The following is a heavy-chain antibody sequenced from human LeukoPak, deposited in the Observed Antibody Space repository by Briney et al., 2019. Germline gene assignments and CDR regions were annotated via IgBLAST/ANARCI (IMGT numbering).Heavy chain of an antibody. V-gene: IGHV3-30-3*01. CDR2: ISYDGSNK. Sequence: GRSLRLSCAASGFTFSSYAMHWVRQAPGKGLEWVAVISYDGSNKYYADSVKGRFTISRDNSKNTLYLQMNSLRAEDTAVYYCARDDLGVVLMVYAMYFDYWGQGTLVTVSS. J-gene: IGHJ4*02. D-gene: IGHD2-8*01. CDR1: GFTFSSYA. CDR3: ARDDLGVVLMVYAMYFDY.